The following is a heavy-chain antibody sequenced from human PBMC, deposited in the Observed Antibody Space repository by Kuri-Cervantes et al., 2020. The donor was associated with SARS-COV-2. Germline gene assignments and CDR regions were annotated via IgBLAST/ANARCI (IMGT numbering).Heavy chain of an antibody. J-gene: IGHJ6*02. D-gene: IGHD2-2*01. Sequence: SQTLPLTCAVFGASLTTYSWSWIRQPPGKGLEWIGEINHSGGTKYKASLKGRVSISVDASKNQISLKLTSATAADAAVYYCARGHIGVVPSPFLGLGPHSYYYHMDVWGQGTTVTVSS. CDR1: GASLTTYS. V-gene: IGHV4-34*01. CDR2: INHSGGT. CDR3: ARGHIGVVPSPFLGLGPHSYYYHMDV.